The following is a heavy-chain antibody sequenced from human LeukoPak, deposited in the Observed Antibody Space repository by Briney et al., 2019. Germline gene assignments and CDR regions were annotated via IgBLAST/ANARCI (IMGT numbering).Heavy chain of an antibody. CDR1: GYTFTSYD. Sequence: GASVKVSCKASGYTFTSYDINWVRQATGQGLEWMGWMNPNSGNTGYAQKSRGRVTMTRNTSISTAYMELSSLRSEDTAVYYCARATYDNSGYLSEFDYWGQGTLVTVSS. D-gene: IGHD3-22*01. CDR3: ARATYDNSGYLSEFDY. J-gene: IGHJ4*02. V-gene: IGHV1-8*01. CDR2: MNPNSGNT.